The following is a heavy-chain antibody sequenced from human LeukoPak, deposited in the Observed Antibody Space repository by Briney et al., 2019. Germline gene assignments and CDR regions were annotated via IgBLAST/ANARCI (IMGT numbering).Heavy chain of an antibody. V-gene: IGHV3-30-3*01. CDR2: ISYDGSNK. J-gene: IGHJ5*01. CDR3: ARDNEGSGWYGDS. CDR1: GFTFSSYA. Sequence: GGSLRLSGAASGFTFSSYAMHWVRQAPGKGLEWVAVISYDGSNKYYADSVKGRFTISRDNSKNTLYLQMNSLRAEDTAVYYCARDNEGSGWYGDSWGQGTLVTVSS. D-gene: IGHD6-19*01.